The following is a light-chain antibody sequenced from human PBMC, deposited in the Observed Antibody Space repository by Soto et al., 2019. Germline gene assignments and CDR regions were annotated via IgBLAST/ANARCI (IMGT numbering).Light chain of an antibody. CDR2: GAS. CDR1: QSVSSNF. J-gene: IGKJ3*01. CDR3: QQYGSSPFT. V-gene: IGKV3-20*01. Sequence: EFVLRQSPGTLSLSPGERATLFCRSSQSVSSNFLAWYQQKPGQAPRLLIYGASSRATGIPDRVSGSGSGADVTLSISRLEPEDFAVYYCQQYGSSPFTFGPGTKVDIK.